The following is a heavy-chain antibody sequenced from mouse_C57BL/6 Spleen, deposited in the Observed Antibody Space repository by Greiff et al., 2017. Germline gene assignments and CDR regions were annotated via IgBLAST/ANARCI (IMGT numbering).Heavy chain of an antibody. CDR1: GYAFTNYL. CDR2: INPGSGGT. V-gene: IGHV1-54*01. D-gene: IGHD1-1*01. Sequence: QVQLQQSGAELVRPGTSVKVSCKASGYAFTNYLIEWVKQRPGQGLEWIGVINPGSGGTNYNEKFKGKATLTADKSSSTAYMQLSSLTSEDSAVYFCARGGYGSSYRFAYWGHGTLVTVSA. J-gene: IGHJ3*01. CDR3: ARGGYGSSYRFAY.